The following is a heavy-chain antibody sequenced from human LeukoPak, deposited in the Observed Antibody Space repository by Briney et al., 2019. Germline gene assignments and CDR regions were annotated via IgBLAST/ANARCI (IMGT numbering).Heavy chain of an antibody. CDR2: IYYSGSP. D-gene: IGHD3-22*01. CDR1: GGSISSYY. V-gene: IGHV4-59*13. CDR3: ASGGGRYYDSSGYIGY. Sequence: SETLSLTCTVSGGSISSYYWSWIRQPPGKGLEWIGYIYYSGSPNYNPSLKSRVTISVDTSKNQFSLKLSSVTAADTAVYYCASGGGRYYDSSGYIGYWGQGTLVTVSS. J-gene: IGHJ4*02.